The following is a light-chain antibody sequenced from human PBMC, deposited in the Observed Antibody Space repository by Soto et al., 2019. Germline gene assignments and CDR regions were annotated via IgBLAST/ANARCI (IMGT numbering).Light chain of an antibody. V-gene: IGKV1-33*01. CDR2: DAS. J-gene: IGKJ3*01. Sequence: DIQMTQSPSSLSASVGDRVTITCQASQDTSNYLNWYQQKPGKAPKLLIYDASNLETGVPSRFSGSGSWTDFTFTISSLQPEDIATYYCQQYDNLPRFGPGTKVDIK. CDR3: QQYDNLPR. CDR1: QDTSNY.